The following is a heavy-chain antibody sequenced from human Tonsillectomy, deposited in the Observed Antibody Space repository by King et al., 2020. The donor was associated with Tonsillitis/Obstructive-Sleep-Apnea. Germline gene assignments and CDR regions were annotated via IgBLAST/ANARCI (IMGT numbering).Heavy chain of an antibody. CDR3: ATLMITFGGVIVNGFDY. CDR1: GFTFSSYA. CDR2: ISGSGGST. V-gene: IGHV3-23*04. J-gene: IGHJ4*02. Sequence: VQLVESGGGLVQPGGSLRLSCAASGFTFSSYAMSWVRQAPGKGLERVSAISGSGGSTYYADSVKGRFTISRDNSKNTLYLQMNSLRAEDTAVYYCATLMITFGGVIVNGFDYWGQGTLVTVSS. D-gene: IGHD3-16*02.